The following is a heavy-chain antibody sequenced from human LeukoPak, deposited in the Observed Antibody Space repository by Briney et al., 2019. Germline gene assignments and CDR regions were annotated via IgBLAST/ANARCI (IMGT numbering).Heavy chain of an antibody. Sequence: SETLSLTCTVSGGSISSSSYYWGWIRQPPGKGLEWIGSIYYSGSTYYNPSLKSRVTISVDTSKNQFSLKLSSVTAAGTAVYYCARTYCSSTSCYRHYYYYYGMDVRGQGTTVTVSS. J-gene: IGHJ6*02. CDR2: IYYSGST. CDR3: ARTYCSSTSCYRHYYYYYGMDV. V-gene: IGHV4-39*01. CDR1: GGSISSSSYY. D-gene: IGHD2-2*01.